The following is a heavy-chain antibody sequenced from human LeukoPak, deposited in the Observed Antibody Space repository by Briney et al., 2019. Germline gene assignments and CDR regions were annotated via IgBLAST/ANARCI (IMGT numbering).Heavy chain of an antibody. Sequence: PSETLSLTCTVSGGSIRSYYWSWIRQPPGKGLEWIGYIYYSGSTNYNPSLKSRVTISVDTSKNQFSLKLSSVTAADTAVYYCARAPGKQWLVLSYWGQGTLVTVSS. V-gene: IGHV4-59*01. CDR3: ARAPGKQWLVLSY. CDR2: IYYSGST. J-gene: IGHJ4*02. D-gene: IGHD6-19*01. CDR1: GGSIRSYY.